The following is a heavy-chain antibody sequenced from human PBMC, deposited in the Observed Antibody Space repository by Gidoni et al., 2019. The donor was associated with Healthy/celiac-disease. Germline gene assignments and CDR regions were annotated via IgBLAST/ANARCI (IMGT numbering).Heavy chain of an antibody. V-gene: IGHV3-23*01. CDR1: GFPFSSYV. D-gene: IGHD3-22*01. J-gene: IGHJ4*02. Sequence: EVHLLESGGGLVQPGGSLRLSCAASGFPFSSYVMNWVRQAPGKGLEWVSAISGSAYSTDYADSVKGRFTISRDKSKNTLYLQMNSLRAEDTAVYYCAKGYYDSSGYSGDYFDSWGQGTLVTVSS. CDR3: AKGYYDSSGYSGDYFDS. CDR2: ISGSAYST.